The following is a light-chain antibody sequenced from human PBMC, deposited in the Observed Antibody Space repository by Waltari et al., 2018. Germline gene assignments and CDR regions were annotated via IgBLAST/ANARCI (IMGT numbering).Light chain of an antibody. Sequence: SYVLPQPPAASVAPGQPANISCAGNNIGGKNVHWHQQKPGQAPVLVVFDDDERPSGIPPRFSGSNSENTATLTITRVEVGDGADYYCQVWDRSSDQPVFGGGT. CDR2: DDD. J-gene: IGLJ3*02. V-gene: IGLV3-21*02. CDR3: QVWDRSSDQPV. CDR1: NIGGKN.